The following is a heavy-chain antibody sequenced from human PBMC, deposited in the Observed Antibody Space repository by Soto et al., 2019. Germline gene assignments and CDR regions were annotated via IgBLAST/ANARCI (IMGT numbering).Heavy chain of an antibody. CDR1: SGSFSDYY. J-gene: IGHJ4*02. V-gene: IGHV4-34*01. CDR3: ARGKWLDND. D-gene: IGHD6-19*01. CDR2: INHSGRT. Sequence: QVQLKQWGAGLLKPSETLSLTCAVDSGSFSDYYWSWIRQSPGKGLEWIGEINHSGRTNQNPSLGSRVSISVDKSKSQFSLKLSSVTAADTAVYYCARGKWLDNDWGQGTLVTVSS.